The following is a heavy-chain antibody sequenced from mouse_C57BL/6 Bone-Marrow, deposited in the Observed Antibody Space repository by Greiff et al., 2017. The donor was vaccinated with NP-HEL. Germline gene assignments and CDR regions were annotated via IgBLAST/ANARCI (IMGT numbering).Heavy chain of an antibody. CDR3: ARERETGGGYFDY. CDR1: GYTFTSYW. CDR2: INPSNGGT. J-gene: IGHJ2*01. Sequence: VQLQQPGTELVKPGASVKLSCKASGYTFTSYWMHWVKQRPGQGLEWIGNINPSNGGTNYNEKFKSKATLTVDKSSSTAYMQLSSLTSEDSAVYYCARERETGGGYFDYWGQGTTLTVSS. V-gene: IGHV1-53*01.